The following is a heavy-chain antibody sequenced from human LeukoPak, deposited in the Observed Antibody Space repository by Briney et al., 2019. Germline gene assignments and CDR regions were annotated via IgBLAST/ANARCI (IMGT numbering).Heavy chain of an antibody. CDR3: ARDQGFWSGFAFDI. J-gene: IGHJ3*02. V-gene: IGHV3-48*03. CDR2: ISSGGGTI. D-gene: IGHD3-3*01. Sequence: PGGSLRLSCAASGFTFSNYEMNWVRQAPGKGLEWVSFISSGGGTIYYADSVKGRFTISRDNAKASLYLQMNSLRAEDTAVYYCARDQGFWSGFAFDIWGQGTMVTVSS. CDR1: GFTFSNYE.